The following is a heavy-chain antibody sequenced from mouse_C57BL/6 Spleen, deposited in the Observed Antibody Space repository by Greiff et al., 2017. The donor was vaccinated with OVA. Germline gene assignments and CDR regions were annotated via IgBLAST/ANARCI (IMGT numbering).Heavy chain of an antibody. CDR2: IWSGGST. V-gene: IGHV2-2*01. Sequence: QVQLQQSGPGLVQPSQSLSITCTVSGFSLTSYGVHWVRQSPGKGLEWLGVIWSGGSTDYNAAFISRLSISKDNSKSQVFFKMNSLQADDTAIYYCARGGYDYGDYAMDYWGQGTSVTVSS. CDR1: GFSLTSYG. CDR3: ARGGYDYGDYAMDY. D-gene: IGHD2-4*01. J-gene: IGHJ4*01.